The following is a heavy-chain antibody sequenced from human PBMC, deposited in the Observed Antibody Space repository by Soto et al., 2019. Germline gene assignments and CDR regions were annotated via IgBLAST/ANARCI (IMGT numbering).Heavy chain of an antibody. CDR3: ARDHLWFGETKGYYYGMDV. V-gene: IGHV4-61*01. CDR2: NYYSGST. CDR1: GGSVSSGSYY. J-gene: IGHJ6*02. D-gene: IGHD3-10*01. Sequence: SETLSLTCTVSGGSVSSGSYYWGWIRQPPGKGLEWIGYNYYSGSTNYNPSLKSRVTISVDTSKNQFSLKLSSVTAADTAVYYCARDHLWFGETKGYYYGMDVWGQGTTVTVSS.